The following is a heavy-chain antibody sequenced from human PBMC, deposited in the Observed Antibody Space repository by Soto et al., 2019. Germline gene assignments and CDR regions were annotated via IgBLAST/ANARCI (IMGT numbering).Heavy chain of an antibody. CDR2: ISSSSSTI. V-gene: IGHV3-48*02. CDR3: PRASSYYDFWSGPIDAFDI. D-gene: IGHD3-3*01. J-gene: IGHJ3*02. CDR1: GFTFSSYS. Sequence: GGSLRLSCAASGFTFSSYSMNWVRQAPGKGLEWVSYISSSSSTIYYADSVKGRFTISRDNAKNSLYLQMNSLRDEDTAVYYCPRASSYYDFWSGPIDAFDIWGQGTMVTVSS.